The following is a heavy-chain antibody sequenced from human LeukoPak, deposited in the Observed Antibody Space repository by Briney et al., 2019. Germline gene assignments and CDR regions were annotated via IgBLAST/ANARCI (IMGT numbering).Heavy chain of an antibody. CDR2: VNAGNGNT. CDR1: GYTFTSYA. V-gene: IGHV1-3*01. Sequence: ASVKVSCKASGYTFTSYAMHWVRQAPGQRLEWMGWVNAGNGNTKYSQKFQGRVTITRDTSATTAYMELSSLRCEDTAVYYCARVEAGYVDYDAFAYWGQGTLVTVSS. J-gene: IGHJ4*02. CDR3: ARVEAGYVDYDAFAY. D-gene: IGHD4-17*01.